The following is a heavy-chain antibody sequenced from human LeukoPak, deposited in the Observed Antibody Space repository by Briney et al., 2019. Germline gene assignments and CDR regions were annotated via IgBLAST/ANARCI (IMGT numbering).Heavy chain of an antibody. Sequence: PGGSLRLSCAASGFTFSSSWMFWVRQPPGKGLVWVSRINGDGSRTGFADSVKGRVTISRDNAKNTLFLQMNSLTAEDTAVYYCAKALGSGTYLLHCWGQGTLVTVSS. CDR3: AKALGSGTYLLHC. V-gene: IGHV3-74*01. J-gene: IGHJ4*02. CDR1: GFTFSSSW. CDR2: INGDGSRT. D-gene: IGHD3-10*01.